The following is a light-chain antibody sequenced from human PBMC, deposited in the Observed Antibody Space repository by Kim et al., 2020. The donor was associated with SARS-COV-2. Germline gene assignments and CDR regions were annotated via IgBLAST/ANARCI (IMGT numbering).Light chain of an antibody. CDR2: LNSDGSH. CDR1: SGHSSYA. Sequence: VKLTCTPSSGHSSYAIAWHQQQPEKGPRYLMKLNSDGSHSKGDGIPDRFSGSSSGAERYLTISSLQSEDEADYYCQTWGTGMNWVFGGGTQLTVL. CDR3: QTWGTGMNWV. V-gene: IGLV4-69*01. J-gene: IGLJ3*02.